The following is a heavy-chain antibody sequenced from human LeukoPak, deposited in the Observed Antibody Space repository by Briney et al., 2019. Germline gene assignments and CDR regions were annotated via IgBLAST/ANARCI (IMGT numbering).Heavy chain of an antibody. J-gene: IGHJ4*02. CDR3: AKSYHSSSWYGYYFDY. CDR1: GFTFSSYG. CDR2: ISGSGGST. D-gene: IGHD6-13*01. V-gene: IGHV3-23*01. Sequence: GGSLRLSCAASGFTFSSYGMHWVRQAPGKGLEWVSAISGSGGSTYYADSVKGRFTISRDNSKNTLYLQMNSLRAEDTAVYYCAKSYHSSSWYGYYFDYWGQGTLVTVSS.